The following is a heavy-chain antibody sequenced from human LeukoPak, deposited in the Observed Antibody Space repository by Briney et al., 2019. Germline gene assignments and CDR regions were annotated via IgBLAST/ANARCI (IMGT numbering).Heavy chain of an antibody. J-gene: IGHJ6*03. CDR3: VREGSGSNHYMEV. V-gene: IGHV3-21*06. Sequence: PRGSLRLSCATSGFSFSSHDMNWVRQAPGQGLEWVSSILGRSKSIDSADQLKGRFAISRDNASNSLFLQMNSLRVEDTGVYYCVREGSGSNHYMEVWGKGTTVTVCS. CDR1: GFSFSSHD. D-gene: IGHD3-10*01. CDR2: ILGRSKSI.